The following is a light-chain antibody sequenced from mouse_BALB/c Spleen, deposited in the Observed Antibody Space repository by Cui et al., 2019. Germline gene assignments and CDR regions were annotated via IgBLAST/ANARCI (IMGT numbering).Light chain of an antibody. J-gene: IGKJ2*01. CDR1: QSLLNSGNQKNY. CDR3: QNDHSYPYT. Sequence: DIVMTQSPSSLSVSAGEKVTMSCKSSQSLLNSGNQKNYLAWYQQEPGQPPKLLIYGASTRESGVPDRFTGSGSGTDFTLTISSVQAEDLAVYYCQNDHSYPYTFGGGTKLEIK. V-gene: IGKV8-28*01. CDR2: GAS.